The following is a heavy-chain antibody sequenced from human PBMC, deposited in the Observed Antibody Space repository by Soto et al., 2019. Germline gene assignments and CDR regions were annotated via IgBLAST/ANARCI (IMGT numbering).Heavy chain of an antibody. J-gene: IGHJ6*04. CDR2: IYPGDSDT. Sequence: GESMQSSSKGSVYSFTSYWIGWGRQMPGKGLEWMGIIYPGDSDTRYSPSFQGQVTISADKSISTAYLQCSSLKASDTAMYYCGSHLFECLAGDTKLEYYSYGRDVWGKGTTATVS. D-gene: IGHD3-3*01. CDR3: GSHLFECLAGDTKLEYYSYGRDV. V-gene: IGHV5-51*01. CDR1: VYSFTSYW.